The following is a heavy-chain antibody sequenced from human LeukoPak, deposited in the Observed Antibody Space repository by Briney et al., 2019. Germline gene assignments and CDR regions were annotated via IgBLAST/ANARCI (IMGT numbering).Heavy chain of an antibody. CDR2: IKTDGGTT. CDR1: GFTFSSYW. D-gene: IGHD5-12*01. V-gene: IGHV3-74*01. J-gene: IGHJ4*02. Sequence: GGSLRLSCAASGFTFSSYWMHWVRQAPGKGLVWVSRIKTDGGTTSYADSVKDRFTISRDNAKNSLFLQMNSLTAEDTALYYCAGGHDGIEYWGQGTLVTVSS. CDR3: AGGHDGIEY.